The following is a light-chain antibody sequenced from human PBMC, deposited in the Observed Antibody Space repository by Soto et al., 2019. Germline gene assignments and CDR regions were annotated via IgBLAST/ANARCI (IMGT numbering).Light chain of an antibody. CDR1: QNIISW. J-gene: IGKJ2*01. Sequence: DIQMTQSPSTLSASVGDRVTITCRASQNIISWLAWYQQKPGKATNLLTYKASSLESGVPSRFSGSGSGTEFTRTINSLQPDDFATYYCQQYISFPHSFGQGTKLEIK. CDR3: QQYISFPHS. V-gene: IGKV1-5*03. CDR2: KAS.